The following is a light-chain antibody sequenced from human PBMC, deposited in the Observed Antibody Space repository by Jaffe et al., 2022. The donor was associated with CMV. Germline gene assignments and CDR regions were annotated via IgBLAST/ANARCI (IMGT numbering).Light chain of an antibody. CDR2: SNS. Sequence: QSVLTQPPSTSGTPGQRVTISCSGSSSNIGSNTVNWYQQLPGTAPKLVIYSNSQRPSGVPDRFSGSKSGTSASLAISGLQSEDEADYHCAAWDDSLNGWVFGGGTKLTVL. CDR3: AAWDDSLNGWV. CDR1: SSNIGSNT. J-gene: IGLJ3*02. V-gene: IGLV1-44*01.